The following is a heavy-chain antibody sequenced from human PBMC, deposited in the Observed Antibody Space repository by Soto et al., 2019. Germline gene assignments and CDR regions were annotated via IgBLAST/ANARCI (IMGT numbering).Heavy chain of an antibody. J-gene: IGHJ2*01. V-gene: IGHV1-8*01. D-gene: IGHD2-15*01. CDR1: GYTFTSYD. CDR2: MNPNSGKA. Sequence: QVQLVQSGAEVKKPGASVKVSCKASGYTFTSYDIKWVRQAAGQGLEWIGWMNPNSGKAVYAQKFQGIVTMAGNTSISTAYMELSSLRSDDTAVYFCARGLVVVSATYWYFDLWGRGTLVTVSS. CDR3: ARGLVVVSATYWYFDL.